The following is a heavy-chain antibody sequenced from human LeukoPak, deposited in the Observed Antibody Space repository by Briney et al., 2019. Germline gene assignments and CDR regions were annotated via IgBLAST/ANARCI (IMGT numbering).Heavy chain of an antibody. Sequence: SETLSLTCAVYGGSFSGYYWSWIRQPPGKGLEWIGEINHSGSSNYNSSLKSRVTISVDTSKNQFSLKLSSVTAADTAMYYCARFSLGRWYSSGLDYWGQGTLVTVSS. J-gene: IGHJ4*02. CDR2: INHSGSS. D-gene: IGHD4-23*01. CDR3: ARFSLGRWYSSGLDY. V-gene: IGHV4-34*01. CDR1: GGSFSGYY.